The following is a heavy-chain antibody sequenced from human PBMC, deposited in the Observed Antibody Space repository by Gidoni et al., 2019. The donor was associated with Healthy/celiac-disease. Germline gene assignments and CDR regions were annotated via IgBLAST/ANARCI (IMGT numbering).Heavy chain of an antibody. CDR1: GFSLSTSGVG. CDR2: IYWNDDK. CDR3: ARRVASEYFQH. Sequence: QITLKESGPTLVKPTQTLTLTCTFSGFSLSTSGVGVGWIRQPPGKALEWLALIYWNDDKRYSPSLKSRLTITKDTSKNQVVLTMTNMDPVDTATYYCARRVASEYFQHWGQGTLVTVSS. V-gene: IGHV2-5*01. J-gene: IGHJ1*01.